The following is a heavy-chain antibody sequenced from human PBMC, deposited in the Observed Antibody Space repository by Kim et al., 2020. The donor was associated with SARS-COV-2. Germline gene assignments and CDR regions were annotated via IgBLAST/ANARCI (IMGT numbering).Heavy chain of an antibody. V-gene: IGHV4-30-2*01. CDR3: AGSDYVEGTRFDP. CDR2: IYHSGST. Sequence: SETLSLTCAVSGGSISSGGYSWSWIRQPPGKGLEWIGYIYHSGSTYYNPSLKRRVIISVDRSKNQFPLKLSPVTAADAAAYYCAGSDYVEGTRFDPCDQG. D-gene: IGHD4-17*01. CDR1: GGSISSGGYS. J-gene: IGHJ5*02.